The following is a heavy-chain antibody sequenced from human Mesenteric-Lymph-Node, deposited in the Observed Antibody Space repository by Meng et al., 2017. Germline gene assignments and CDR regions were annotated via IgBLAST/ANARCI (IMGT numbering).Heavy chain of an antibody. CDR2: ISYDGSNK. CDR1: GFTFSSYA. D-gene: IGHD3-22*01. J-gene: IGHJ6*02. Sequence: GESLKISCAASGFTFSSYAMHWVRQAPGKGLEWVAVISYDGSNKYYADSVKGRFTISRDNSKNTLYLQMNSLRAEDTAVYYCARGYRYYYDSSGYRIVWGQGTTVTVSS. CDR3: ARGYRYYYDSSGYRIV. V-gene: IGHV3-30*04.